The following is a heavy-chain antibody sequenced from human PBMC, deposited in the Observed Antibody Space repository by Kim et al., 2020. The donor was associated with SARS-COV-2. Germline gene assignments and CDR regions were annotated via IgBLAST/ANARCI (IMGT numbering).Heavy chain of an antibody. V-gene: IGHV3-11*06. D-gene: IGHD6-13*01. J-gene: IGHJ3*02. Sequence: DSVKGRFTISRDNAKNSLYLQMNSLRAEDTAVYYCARDIEYSSSWPDAFDIWGQGTMVTVSS. CDR3: ARDIEYSSSWPDAFDI.